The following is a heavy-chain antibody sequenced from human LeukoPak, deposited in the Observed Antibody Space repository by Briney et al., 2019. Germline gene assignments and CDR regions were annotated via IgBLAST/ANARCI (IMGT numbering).Heavy chain of an antibody. J-gene: IGHJ6*02. V-gene: IGHV3-11*06. CDR1: GFTFSDEY. Sequence: PGGSLRLSCAASGFTFSDEYMSWIRQAPGKGPEWVSYISSSSDSTNYADSVKGRFTISRDNAKNSLYLQVNSLREESTAVYYCARPGDYGYYYSAMDVWGQGTTVTVAS. CDR3: ARPGDYGYYYSAMDV. D-gene: IGHD4-17*01. CDR2: ISSSSDST.